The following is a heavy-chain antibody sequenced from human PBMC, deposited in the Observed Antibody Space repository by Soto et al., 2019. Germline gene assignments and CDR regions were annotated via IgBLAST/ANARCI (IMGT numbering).Heavy chain of an antibody. V-gene: IGHV3-30*18. CDR3: AKDRVGGTFYTPLAF. Sequence: GGSLRLSCKASCFNFDNYVMHWVRQAPGKGLEWVAVITYDGSFQYYADSVKGRFTISRDNSKNTLSLHLNTLKPEDTAVYHCAKDRVGGTFYTPLAFWGQGTLVNVSS. D-gene: IGHD1-7*01. J-gene: IGHJ4*02. CDR1: CFNFDNYV. CDR2: ITYDGSFQ.